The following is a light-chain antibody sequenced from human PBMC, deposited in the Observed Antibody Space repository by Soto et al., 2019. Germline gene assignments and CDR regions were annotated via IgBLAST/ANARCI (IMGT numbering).Light chain of an antibody. V-gene: IGLV2-14*03. CDR2: DVS. J-gene: IGLJ1*01. CDR1: SSHVGGYNY. CDR3: SSNTTSSTRV. Sequence: QSVLTQPASVSGSPGQSIAISCTGTSSHVGGYNYVSWYQQHPGKAPKLMIYDVSYRPSGVSNRFSASKSGNTASLTISGLQAEDEADYYCSSNTTSSTRVFGTGTKVPVL.